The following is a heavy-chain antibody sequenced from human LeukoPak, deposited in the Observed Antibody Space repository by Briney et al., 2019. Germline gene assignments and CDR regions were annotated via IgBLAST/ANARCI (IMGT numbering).Heavy chain of an antibody. Sequence: APVKVSCKASGYTFSDYSMSWVRQAPGQGLEWMGWINTKTWNPTYAQDFTGHFVFSLDTSVSTTYLQINSLKADDTAMYYCARGRYYYGSGSPRVSLDYWGQGTLVTVSS. D-gene: IGHD3-10*01. J-gene: IGHJ4*02. CDR2: INTKTWNP. CDR1: GYTFSDYS. V-gene: IGHV7-4-1*02. CDR3: ARGRYYYGSGSPRVSLDY.